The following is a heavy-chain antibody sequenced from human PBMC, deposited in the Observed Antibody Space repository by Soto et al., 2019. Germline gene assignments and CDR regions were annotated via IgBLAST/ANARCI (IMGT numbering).Heavy chain of an antibody. J-gene: IGHJ6*02. CDR2: IYYSGST. D-gene: IGHD6-6*01. CDR1: GGSISSGGYY. CDR3: ARDPVAARDYYYYGMDV. V-gene: IGHV4-31*03. Sequence: PSETLSLTCTVSGGSISSGGYYWSWIRQHPGKGLEWIGYIYYSGSTYYNPSLKSRVTISVDTSKNQFSLKLSSVTAADTAVYYCARDPVAARDYYYYGMDVWGQGTTVTVSS.